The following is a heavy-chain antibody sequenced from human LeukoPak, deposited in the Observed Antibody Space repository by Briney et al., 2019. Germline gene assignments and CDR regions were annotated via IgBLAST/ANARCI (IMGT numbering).Heavy chain of an antibody. D-gene: IGHD1-26*01. CDR2: IYPGDSET. Sequence: GASLQISCRDSGAIFPNYWIGWVRQMPGKGLEWMGIIYPGDSETRYSPSFQGQVTISADRSISTAYLQWSSLKASDTAMYYCASNVVGARAFDIWGQGTMVTVSS. CDR1: GAIFPNYW. J-gene: IGHJ3*02. CDR3: ASNVVGARAFDI. V-gene: IGHV5-51*01.